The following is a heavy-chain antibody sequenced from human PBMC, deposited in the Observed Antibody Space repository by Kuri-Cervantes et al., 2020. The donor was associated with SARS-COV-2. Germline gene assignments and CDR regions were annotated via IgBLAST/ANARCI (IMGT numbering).Heavy chain of an antibody. CDR2: INPNSGGT. V-gene: IGHV1-2*02. J-gene: IGHJ1*01. Sequence: ASVKVSCKASGYTFTGYYMHWVRQAPGQGLEWMGWINPNSGGTNYAQKFQGRVTMTRDTSISTAYLQWSSLKASDTAMYYCARPEPGSSGWLEYFQHWGQGTLVTVSS. CDR1: GYTFTGYY. CDR3: ARPEPGSSGWLEYFQH. D-gene: IGHD6-19*01.